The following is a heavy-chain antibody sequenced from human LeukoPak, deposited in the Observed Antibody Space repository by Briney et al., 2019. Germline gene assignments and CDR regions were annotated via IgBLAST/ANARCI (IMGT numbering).Heavy chain of an antibody. CDR2: IYYSGST. CDR1: GGSISSSSYY. CDR3: ARDWMGYCSSTSCDPPHYYYMDV. Sequence: NPSETLSLTCTVSGGSISSSSYYWGWIRQPPGKGLEWIGSIYYSGSTYYNPSLKSRVTISVDTSKNQFSLKLSSVTAADTAVYYCARDWMGYCSSTSCDPPHYYYMDVWGKGTTVTVSS. V-gene: IGHV4-39*07. J-gene: IGHJ6*03. D-gene: IGHD2-2*01.